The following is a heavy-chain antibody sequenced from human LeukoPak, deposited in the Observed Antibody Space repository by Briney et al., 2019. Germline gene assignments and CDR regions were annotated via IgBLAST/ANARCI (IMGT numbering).Heavy chain of an antibody. Sequence: SVKVSCKASGYSLSSYGISWVRQAPGQGLEWMGWIIGYSGNTKYAQNFQDRVTVTTDTSTNTAYMELSRLTSDDAAVYYCARGPLPTYYGSNSGGFDNWGQGTLVTVSS. J-gene: IGHJ4*02. V-gene: IGHV1-18*01. CDR1: GYSLSSYG. CDR2: IIGYSGNT. D-gene: IGHD4-23*01. CDR3: ARGPLPTYYGSNSGGFDN.